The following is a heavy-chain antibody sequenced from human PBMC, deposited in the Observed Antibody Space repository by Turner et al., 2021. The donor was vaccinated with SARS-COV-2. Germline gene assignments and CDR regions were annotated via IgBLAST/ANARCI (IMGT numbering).Heavy chain of an antibody. J-gene: IGHJ4*02. CDR1: GGSISSSSYY. CDR3: ARHSPGLRGDYFDY. CDR2: NYYSGST. Sequence: QLQLQESGPGLVKPSETLSLTCTVSGGSISSSSYYWGWTRQPPGKGLEWIGYNYYSGSTYYNPSLKSRVTISVDTSKNQFSLKLSSVTAADTAVYYCARHSPGLRGDYFDYWGQGTLVTVSS. V-gene: IGHV4-39*01. D-gene: IGHD5-12*01.